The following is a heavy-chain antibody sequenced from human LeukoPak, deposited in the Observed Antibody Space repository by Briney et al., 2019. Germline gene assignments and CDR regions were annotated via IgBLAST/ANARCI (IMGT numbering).Heavy chain of an antibody. V-gene: IGHV4-59*01. J-gene: IGHJ6*03. CDR1: GGSINSYY. D-gene: IGHD2-21*01. CDR3: ARDIPPFVWYMDV. CDR2: IYYSGST. Sequence: PSETLSLTCTVSGGSINSYYWSWIRQPPGKGLEWIGYIYYSGSTNYNPSLKSRVTISVDTSKNQFSLKLSSVTAADTAVYYCARDIPPFVWYMDVWGKGTTVTISS.